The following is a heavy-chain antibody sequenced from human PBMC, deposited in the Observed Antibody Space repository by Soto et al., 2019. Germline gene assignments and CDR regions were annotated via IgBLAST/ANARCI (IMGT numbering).Heavy chain of an antibody. CDR3: ARPGSSGYDFGAYYYYGMDV. CDR1: GFTFSSYG. Sequence: SLRLSCAASGFTFSSYGMHWVRQAPGKGLEWVAVIWYDGSNKYYADSVKGRFTISRDNSKNTLYLQMNSLRAEDTAVYYCARPGSSGYDFGAYYYYGMDVWRQGTTV. D-gene: IGHD5-12*01. CDR2: IWYDGSNK. V-gene: IGHV3-33*01. J-gene: IGHJ6*02.